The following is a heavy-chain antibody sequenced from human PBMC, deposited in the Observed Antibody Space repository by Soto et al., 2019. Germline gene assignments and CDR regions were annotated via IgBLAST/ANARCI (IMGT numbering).Heavy chain of an antibody. D-gene: IGHD3-22*01. CDR3: NSPSPVDMIRK. CDR2: IRSKANSYAT. V-gene: IGHV3-73*01. J-gene: IGHJ4*02. CDR1: GFTFSGSA. Sequence: GESLRLSCEASGFTFSGSAMHCVRQASGKGLEWVVRIRSKANSYATAYAASVKGRFSIYRDESKNRACLTMNSQKTEDRAVYSCNSPSPVDMIRKWGKGTQVTVSS.